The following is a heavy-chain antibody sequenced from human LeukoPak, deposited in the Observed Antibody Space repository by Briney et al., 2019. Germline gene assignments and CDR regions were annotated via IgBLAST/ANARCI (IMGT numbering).Heavy chain of an antibody. Sequence: ASVKVSRKASGGTFSNYAISWVRQAPGQGLEWMGGIIPIFGTASYAQKFQGRVTITADEPTSTAYMELSSLRSEDTAVYYCARDLGDSFDYWGQGTLVTVSS. CDR1: GGTFSNYA. J-gene: IGHJ4*02. CDR3: ARDLGDSFDY. V-gene: IGHV1-69*01. CDR2: IIPIFGTA. D-gene: IGHD3-10*01.